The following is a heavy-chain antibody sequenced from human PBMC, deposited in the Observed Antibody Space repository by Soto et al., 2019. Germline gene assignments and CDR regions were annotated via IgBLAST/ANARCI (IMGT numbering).Heavy chain of an antibody. J-gene: IGHJ4*02. D-gene: IGHD1-26*01. CDR2: ISGSGGST. CDR1: GFTFSSYA. V-gene: IGHV3-23*01. Sequence: EVQLLESGGGLVQPGGSLRLSCAASGFTFSSYAMRWVRQAPGKGLEWVSAISGSGGSTYYADSVKGRCTISGDNSKNPLYLPMNSLRAEDTAVYYCARRGSGSYYDYWGQGTLVTVSS. CDR3: ARRGSGSYYDY.